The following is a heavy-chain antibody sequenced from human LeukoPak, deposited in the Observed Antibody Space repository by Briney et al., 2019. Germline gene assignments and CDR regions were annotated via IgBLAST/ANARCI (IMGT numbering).Heavy chain of an antibody. Sequence: GGSLRLSCAASGFTFSDYYMSWIRQAPGKGLEWVSYISSSGSTIYYADSVKGRFTISRENAKNSLYLQMNSLRAGDTAVYYCAREAAAEAFDIWGQGTMVTVSS. CDR1: GFTFSDYY. V-gene: IGHV3-11*04. CDR3: AREAAAEAFDI. CDR2: ISSSGSTI. J-gene: IGHJ3*02. D-gene: IGHD6-13*01.